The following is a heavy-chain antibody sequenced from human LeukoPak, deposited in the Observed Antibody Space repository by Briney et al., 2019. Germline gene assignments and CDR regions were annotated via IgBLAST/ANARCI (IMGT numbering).Heavy chain of an antibody. CDR1: GFTFASSA. J-gene: IGHJ5*02. CDR2: IVVGSANT. CDR3: AAFDAGDCGGDCPYFSFP. Sequence: SVKVSCKASGFTFASSAVQWVRQARGQRLEWIGWIVVGSANTNYAQKFQERVTITRDMSIGTAYMELSSLRSEDTAVYYCAAFDAGDCGGDCPYFSFPWGQGTLVTVSS. V-gene: IGHV1-58*01. D-gene: IGHD2-21*02.